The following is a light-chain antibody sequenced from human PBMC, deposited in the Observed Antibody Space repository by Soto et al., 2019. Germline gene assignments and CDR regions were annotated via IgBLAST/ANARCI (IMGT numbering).Light chain of an antibody. CDR3: HQYANSPLT. CDR1: QSVGNSY. V-gene: IGKV3-20*01. Sequence: EIVLTQSPGTLSLSPGERATLSCRASQSVGNSYLAWYQQKPGQPPRLLIYHASSRATGIPDRFSGSGSGADFTLTISRLEPEDFAVYYCHQYANSPLTFGGGTKVEIK. J-gene: IGKJ4*01. CDR2: HAS.